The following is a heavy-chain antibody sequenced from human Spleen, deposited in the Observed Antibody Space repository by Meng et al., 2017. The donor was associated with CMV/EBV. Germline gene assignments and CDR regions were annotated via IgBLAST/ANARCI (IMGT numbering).Heavy chain of an antibody. D-gene: IGHD3-22*01. CDR1: GFSLSTSGVG. J-gene: IGHJ4*02. Sequence: TWSFTGFSLSTSGVGVDWIHQPQGKALEWLALIYWNDDKRYSPSLKSRLNITKDTSKNQVVLTMTNMDPVDTATYYCAHRITMIVWGFWGQGTLVTVSS. CDR2: IYWNDDK. V-gene: IGHV2-5*01. CDR3: AHRITMIVWGF.